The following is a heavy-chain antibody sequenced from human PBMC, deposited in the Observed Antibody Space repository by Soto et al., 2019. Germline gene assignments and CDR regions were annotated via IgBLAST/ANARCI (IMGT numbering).Heavy chain of an antibody. J-gene: IGHJ4*02. Sequence: EVQLLESGGGLVQPGGSLRLSCAASGFTFSSYAMSWVRQAPGKGLEWVSAISGSGGSTYYADSVKGRFTISRDNSKNTRYLQMNSLRAEDTAVYYCAKDKYSSSSPFDYWGQGTLVTVSS. CDR3: AKDKYSSSSPFDY. CDR1: GFTFSSYA. V-gene: IGHV3-23*01. CDR2: ISGSGGST. D-gene: IGHD6-6*01.